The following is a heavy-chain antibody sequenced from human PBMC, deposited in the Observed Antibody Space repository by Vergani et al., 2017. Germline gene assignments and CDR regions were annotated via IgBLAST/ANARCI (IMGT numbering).Heavy chain of an antibody. J-gene: IGHJ4*02. D-gene: IGHD4-17*01. CDR1: GYSFTSYW. V-gene: IGHV5-10-1*03. CDR2: IDPSDSYT. Sequence: EVQLVQSGAEVKKPGESLRISCKGSGYSFTSYWISWVRQMPGKGLEWMGRIDPSDSYTNYSPSFQVHVTISADKSISTAYLQWSSLKASDTAMYYCASFAGDYYYFDYWGQGTLVTVSS. CDR3: ASFAGDYYYFDY.